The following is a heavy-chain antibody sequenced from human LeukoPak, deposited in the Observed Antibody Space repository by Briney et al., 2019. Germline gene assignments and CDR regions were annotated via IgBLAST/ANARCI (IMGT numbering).Heavy chain of an antibody. V-gene: IGHV3-21*01. D-gene: IGHD3-22*01. CDR2: ISGSSYI. J-gene: IGHJ4*02. CDR3: ANSRYDSSGYYGIIGY. CDR1: GFTFSSYS. Sequence: GGSLRLSCVASGFTFSSYSMNWVRQAPGKGLEWVSSISGSSYIYYADSVKGRFTISRDNAKKSLYLQMNTLRAEDTAVYYCANSRYDSSGYYGIIGYWGQGTLVTVSS.